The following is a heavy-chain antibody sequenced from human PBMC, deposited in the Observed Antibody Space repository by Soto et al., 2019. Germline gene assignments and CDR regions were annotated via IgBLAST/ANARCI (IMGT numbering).Heavy chain of an antibody. D-gene: IGHD6-19*01. CDR1: GYTFTSYG. Sequence: ASVKVSCKASGYTFTSYGISWVRQAPGQGLEWMGWISAYNGNTHYAQKLQGRVTMTTDTSTSTAYMELRSLRSDDTAVYYCARDRWQWLVWEAVGWFDPWGQGTLVTVSS. CDR2: ISAYNGNT. CDR3: ARDRWQWLVWEAVGWFDP. J-gene: IGHJ5*02. V-gene: IGHV1-18*01.